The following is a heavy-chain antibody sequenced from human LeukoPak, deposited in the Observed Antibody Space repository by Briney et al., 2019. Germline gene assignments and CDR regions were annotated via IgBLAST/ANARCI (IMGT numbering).Heavy chain of an antibody. CDR3: ARVPKGYCSSTSCYTRYYSGMDV. CDR1: GGSFSGYY. CDR2: INHSGST. J-gene: IGHJ6*04. Sequence: SETLSLTCAVYGGSFSGYYWSWIRQPPGKGLEWIGEINHSGSTNYNPSLKSRVTISVDASKNQFSLKLSSATAADTAVYYCARVPKGYCSSTSCYTRYYSGMDVWGKGTTVTVSS. D-gene: IGHD2-2*02. V-gene: IGHV4-34*01.